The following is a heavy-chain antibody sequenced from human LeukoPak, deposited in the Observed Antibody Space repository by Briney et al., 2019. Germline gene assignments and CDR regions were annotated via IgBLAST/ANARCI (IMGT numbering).Heavy chain of an antibody. CDR1: GFTFSSYA. V-gene: IGHV3-23*01. Sequence: GGSLRLSCAASGFTFSSYAMSWVRQAPGKGLEWVSAISGSGGSTYYADSVKGRFTISRDNSKNTLYLQMNSLRAEDTAVYYCAKESDFWSGYPIFFDYWGQGTLVTVSP. J-gene: IGHJ4*02. D-gene: IGHD3-3*01. CDR2: ISGSGGST. CDR3: AKESDFWSGYPIFFDY.